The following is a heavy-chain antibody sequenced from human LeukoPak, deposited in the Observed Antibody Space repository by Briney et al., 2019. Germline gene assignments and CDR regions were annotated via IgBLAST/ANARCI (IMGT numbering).Heavy chain of an antibody. CDR1: GYTFTSYG. Sequence: ASVKVSCKASGYTFTSYGISWVRQAPGQGLEWMGWISAYNGNTNYAQKLQGRVTMTTDTSTSTAYMELRSLRSDDTAVYYCARDQLPATAFGICYWGQGTLVTVSS. J-gene: IGHJ4*02. V-gene: IGHV1-18*01. CDR3: ARDQLPATAFGICY. CDR2: ISAYNGNT. D-gene: IGHD2-2*01.